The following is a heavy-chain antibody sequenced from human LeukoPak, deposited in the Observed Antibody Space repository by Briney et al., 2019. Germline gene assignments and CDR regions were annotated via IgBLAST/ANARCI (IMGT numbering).Heavy chain of an antibody. CDR1: GYTFTGYY. CDR3: ARVPHPRGSYYYYGMDV. CDR2: INPNSGGT. D-gene: IGHD3-16*01. J-gene: IGHJ6*02. Sequence: GASVKVSCKASGYTFTGYYMHWVRQAPGQGLEWMGWINPNSGGTNYAQKFQGRVTMTRDTSISTAYMELSRLRSDDTAVYYCARVPHPRGSYYYYGMDVWGQGTTVTVPS. V-gene: IGHV1-2*02.